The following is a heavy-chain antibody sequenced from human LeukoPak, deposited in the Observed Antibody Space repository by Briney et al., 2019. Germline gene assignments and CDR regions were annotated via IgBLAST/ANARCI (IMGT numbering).Heavy chain of an antibody. CDR2: IYYSGST. CDR3: ARGWGGKIVVVMSDDAFDI. CDR1: GGSISSSSYY. D-gene: IGHD3-22*01. V-gene: IGHV4-39*07. Sequence: SETLSLTCTVSGGSISSSSYYWGWIRQPPGKGLEWIGSIYYSGSTYYNPSLKSRVTISVDTSKNQFSLKLSSVTAADTAVYYCARGWGGKIVVVMSDDAFDIWGQGTMVTVSS. J-gene: IGHJ3*02.